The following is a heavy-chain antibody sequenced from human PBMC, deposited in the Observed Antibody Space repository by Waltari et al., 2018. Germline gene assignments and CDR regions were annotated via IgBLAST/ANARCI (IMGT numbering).Heavy chain of an antibody. J-gene: IGHJ4*02. D-gene: IGHD4-17*01. V-gene: IGHV4-39*07. Sequence: QLQLQESGPGLVKPSETLSLTCTVSGGSISSSSYYWGWIRQPPGKGLEWIGSIYYSGGTYYNPYLKSRVTISVDTSKNQFSLKLSSVTAADTAVYYCARHLDTTVTTPFDYWGQGTLVTVSS. CDR2: IYYSGGT. CDR3: ARHLDTTVTTPFDY. CDR1: GGSISSSSYY.